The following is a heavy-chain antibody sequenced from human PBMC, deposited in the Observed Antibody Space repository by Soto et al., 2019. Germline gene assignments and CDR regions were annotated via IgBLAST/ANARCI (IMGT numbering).Heavy chain of an antibody. V-gene: IGHV1-18*01. CDR1: GYTFTSSG. Sequence: QVQLVQSGAEVKKPGASVKVSCKASGYTFTSSGMSWVRQAPGQGLEWMGWISARTGSSVYAQRFQGRVTMTRDGSTSTAYMELRSLRSDDTAVYYCARAFFYQGSDSRGYSFDAFDFWGPGTLVTVSS. CDR3: ARAFFYQGSDSRGYSFDAFDF. D-gene: IGHD3-22*01. J-gene: IGHJ3*01. CDR2: ISARTGSS.